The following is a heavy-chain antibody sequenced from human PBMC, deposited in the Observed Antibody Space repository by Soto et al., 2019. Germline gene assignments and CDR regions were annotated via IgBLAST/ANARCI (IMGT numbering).Heavy chain of an antibody. J-gene: IGHJ4*02. CDR3: ARDRGYSSGCDFDY. Sequence: QVQLVQSGAEVKKPGASVKVSCKASGYTFTSYGISWVRQAPGQGLERMGWISAYNGNTNYAQKLQGRVTMTTDTSTGAAYMELRTLRSHDTAVYYCARDRGYSSGCDFDYWGQGTLVTVSS. CDR1: GYTFTSYG. D-gene: IGHD6-19*01. CDR2: ISAYNGNT. V-gene: IGHV1-18*01.